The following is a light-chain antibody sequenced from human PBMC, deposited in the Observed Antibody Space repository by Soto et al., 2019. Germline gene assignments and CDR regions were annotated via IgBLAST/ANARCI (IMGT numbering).Light chain of an antibody. Sequence: IQLTQSPSSLSASVGDRVTITCRASQGISNYLAWYQQKPGKAPKLLIYAASSLERGVPSRFSGGGSGTDFTLNISSLQPDDFATYYCQQNYRAAPWTFGQGTKVDI. CDR3: QQNYRAAPWT. CDR1: QGISNY. CDR2: AAS. V-gene: IGKV1-39*01. J-gene: IGKJ1*01.